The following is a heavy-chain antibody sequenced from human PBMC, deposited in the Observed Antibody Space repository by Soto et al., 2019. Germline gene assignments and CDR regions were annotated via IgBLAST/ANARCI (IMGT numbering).Heavy chain of an antibody. CDR2: TYYRSKWYH. D-gene: IGHD6-13*01. V-gene: IGHV6-1*01. Sequence: SQTLSLTCAISGDSFSSNRATWNWFRQSPSRGLEWLGRTYYRSKWYHDYAVSLNGRGTTNPDTSQNQFSLHLTSVAPEDTAVYYCGRLVGNSWIDYWGQGTLVTVSS. J-gene: IGHJ4*02. CDR1: GDSFSSNRAT. CDR3: GRLVGNSWIDY.